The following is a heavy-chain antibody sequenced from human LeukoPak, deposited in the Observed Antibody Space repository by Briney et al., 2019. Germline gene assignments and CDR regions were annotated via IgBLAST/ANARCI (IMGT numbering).Heavy chain of an antibody. D-gene: IGHD6-19*01. CDR3: ARDFPSSGWYHPFDY. J-gene: IGHJ4*02. Sequence: ASVKVSCKASGYTFTAYYMHWVRQAPGQGLEWMGWINPNSGGTNYAQKFQGRVTMTRDTSISTVYMELSWLRSDDTAVYYCARDFPSSGWYHPFDYWGQGILVTVSS. CDR1: GYTFTAYY. CDR2: INPNSGGT. V-gene: IGHV1-2*02.